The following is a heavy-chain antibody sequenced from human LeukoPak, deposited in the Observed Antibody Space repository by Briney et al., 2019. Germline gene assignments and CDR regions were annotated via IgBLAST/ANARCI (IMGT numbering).Heavy chain of an antibody. J-gene: IGHJ4*02. V-gene: IGHV3-23*01. Sequence: GGSLRLSCAASGFTFSSYAMSWVRQATGKGLEWVSATSGSGGSTYYADSVKGRFTISRDNSKNTLYLQMNSLRAEDTAVYYCAKDRATYYYDSSGFSWGQGTLVTVSS. CDR1: GFTFSSYA. CDR2: TSGSGGST. D-gene: IGHD3-22*01. CDR3: AKDRATYYYDSSGFS.